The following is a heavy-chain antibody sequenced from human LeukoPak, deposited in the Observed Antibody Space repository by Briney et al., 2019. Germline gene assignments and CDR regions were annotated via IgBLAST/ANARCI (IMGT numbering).Heavy chain of an antibody. Sequence: ASVKVSCKASGYTFIGYYMHWVRQAPGQGLEWMGRINPNSGGTNYAQKFQGRVTMTRDTSISTAYMELSRLRSDDTAVYYCARSLSPHPNNYYDSSGYEGDYWGQGTLVTVSS. CDR2: INPNSGGT. J-gene: IGHJ4*02. V-gene: IGHV1-2*06. CDR1: GYTFIGYY. CDR3: ARSLSPHPNNYYDSSGYEGDY. D-gene: IGHD3-22*01.